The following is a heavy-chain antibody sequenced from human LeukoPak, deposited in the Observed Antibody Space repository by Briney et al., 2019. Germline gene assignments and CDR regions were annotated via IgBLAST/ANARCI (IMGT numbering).Heavy chain of an antibody. Sequence: ASETLSLTCTVSGGSIIGYYWSWIRQPPGKGLEWIGYIYYSGSTYYNPPLKSRVTISVDTSKNQFSLKLSSVTAADTAVYYCARAQTYYYDSSGPFQIDYWGQGTLVTVSS. J-gene: IGHJ4*02. CDR2: IYYSGST. D-gene: IGHD3-22*01. CDR3: ARAQTYYYDSSGPFQIDY. CDR1: GGSIIGYY. V-gene: IGHV4-59*12.